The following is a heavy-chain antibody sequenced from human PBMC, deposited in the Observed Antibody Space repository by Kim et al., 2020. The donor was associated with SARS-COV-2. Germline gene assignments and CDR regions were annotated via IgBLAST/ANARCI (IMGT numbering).Heavy chain of an antibody. CDR2: FDPEDGET. Sequence: ASVKVSCKVSGYTLTELSMHWVRQAPGKGLEWMGGFDPEDGETIYAQKFQGRVTMTEDTSTDTAYMELSSLRSEDTAVYYCATRGGIAAADYYYYGMDVWGQGTTVTVSS. CDR1: GYTLTELS. J-gene: IGHJ6*02. CDR3: ATRGGIAAADYYYYGMDV. D-gene: IGHD6-13*01. V-gene: IGHV1-24*01.